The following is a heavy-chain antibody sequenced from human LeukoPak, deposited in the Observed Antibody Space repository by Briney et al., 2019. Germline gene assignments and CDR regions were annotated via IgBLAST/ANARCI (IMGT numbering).Heavy chain of an antibody. Sequence: ASVKVSSKASGYTFTGYYMHWVRQAPGQGLEWMGWINPNSGGTNYAQKFQGWVTMTRDTSISTAYMELSRLRSDDTAVYYCARQTHEKDTAMEFFDYWGQGTLVTVSS. V-gene: IGHV1-2*04. CDR3: ARQTHEKDTAMEFFDY. D-gene: IGHD5-18*01. CDR2: INPNSGGT. CDR1: GYTFTGYY. J-gene: IGHJ4*02.